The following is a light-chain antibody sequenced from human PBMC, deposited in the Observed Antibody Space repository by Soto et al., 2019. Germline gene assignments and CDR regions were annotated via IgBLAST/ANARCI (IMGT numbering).Light chain of an antibody. CDR1: QSVGSN. J-gene: IGKJ4*01. CDR2: GGL. Sequence: EIVMTQSPATLSVSPGERATLSCRASQSVGSNLAWYHQKPGQAPRLLIYGGLTRATGIPARFSGSGSGTEFTLTISSLQSEDFAVYYCQQYNNWPPAHTFGGGTKVEIK. CDR3: QQYNNWPPAHT. V-gene: IGKV3-15*01.